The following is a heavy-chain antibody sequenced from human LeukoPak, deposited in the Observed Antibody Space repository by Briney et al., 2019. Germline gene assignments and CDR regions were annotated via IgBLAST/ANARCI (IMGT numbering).Heavy chain of an antibody. CDR3: ARWGGTRQYYFDY. CDR1: GFIFSDYG. CDR2: TRFDGSIK. D-gene: IGHD1-1*01. J-gene: IGHJ4*02. Sequence: GGSLRLSCAVSGFIFSDYGFHWVRQAPGKGLEWVAVTRFDGSIKQYADSVEGRFTISRDDSKNTLYLQMNFLKSEDTAVYYCARWGGTRQYYFDYWGQGTLVTVSS. V-gene: IGHV3-33*01.